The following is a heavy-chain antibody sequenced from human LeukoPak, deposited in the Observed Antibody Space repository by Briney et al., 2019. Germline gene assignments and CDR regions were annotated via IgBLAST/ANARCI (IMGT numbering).Heavy chain of an antibody. CDR1: GITLSNYG. Sequence: GGSLRLSCAVSGITLSNYGMSWVRQAPGQGLEWVAGISGSGGGTNYADSVKGRFTIFRDNPKNTLYLQMNSLRAEDTAVYFCAKRGVVIRVILVGFHKEAYYFDSWGQGALVTVSS. D-gene: IGHD3-22*01. CDR3: AKRGVVIRVILVGFHKEAYYFDS. V-gene: IGHV3-23*01. CDR2: ISGSGGGT. J-gene: IGHJ4*02.